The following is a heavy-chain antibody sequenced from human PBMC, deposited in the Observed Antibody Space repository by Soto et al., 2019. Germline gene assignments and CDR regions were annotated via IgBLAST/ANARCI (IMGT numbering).Heavy chain of an antibody. D-gene: IGHD6-19*01. Sequence: DVQLVESGGGLVQPGRSLRLSCAASGFTFDDYAMHWVRQAPGKGLEWVSGISWNSGSIGYADSVKGRFSISRDNAKNSLYLQMNSLRGEDTALYYCAKDRGLVLSFYFDYWGQGTLVTVSS. CDR2: ISWNSGSI. J-gene: IGHJ4*02. CDR1: GFTFDDYA. CDR3: AKDRGLVLSFYFDY. V-gene: IGHV3-9*01.